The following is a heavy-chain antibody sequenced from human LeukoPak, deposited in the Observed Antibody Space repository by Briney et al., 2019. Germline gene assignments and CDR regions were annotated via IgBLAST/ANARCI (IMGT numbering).Heavy chain of an antibody. CDR3: ARDHLDFWSGYNYFDY. J-gene: IGHJ4*02. D-gene: IGHD3-3*01. CDR1: GYTFTGYY. V-gene: IGHV1-2*02. Sequence: ASVKVSCKASGYTFTGYYMHWVRQAPGQGLEWMGWINPNSGGTDYAQKFQGRVTMTRDTSIGTAYMELSRLRSDDTAVYYCARDHLDFWSGYNYFDYWGQGTLVTVSS. CDR2: INPNSGGT.